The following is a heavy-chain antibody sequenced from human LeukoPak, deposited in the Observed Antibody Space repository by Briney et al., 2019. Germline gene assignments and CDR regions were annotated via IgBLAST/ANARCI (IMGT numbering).Heavy chain of an antibody. CDR2: INTDGSST. CDR3: ARDEYLWSGYYPNQVFDY. D-gene: IGHD3-3*01. Sequence: GGSLRLSCAASGFIFSSYWMHWVRHAPGKGLAWVSRINTDGSSTSYADSVKGRFTISRDNAKNSLYLQMNSLRAEDTAEYYCARDEYLWSGYYPNQVFDYWGQGTLVTVSS. V-gene: IGHV3-74*01. CDR1: GFIFSSYW. J-gene: IGHJ4*02.